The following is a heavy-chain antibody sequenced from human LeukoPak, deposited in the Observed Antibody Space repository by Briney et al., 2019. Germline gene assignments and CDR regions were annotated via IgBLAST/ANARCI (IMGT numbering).Heavy chain of an antibody. CDR3: ARGIAVADPFDY. CDR1: GFTFSSYS. D-gene: IGHD6-19*01. CDR2: ISSSSGYI. V-gene: IGHV3-21*01. Sequence: GGSLRLSCAASGFTFSSYSMNWVRQAPGKGLEWVSSISSSSGYIYYADSVKGRFTISRDNAKNSLYLQMNSLRAEDTAVYYCARGIAVADPFDYWGQGTLATVSS. J-gene: IGHJ4*02.